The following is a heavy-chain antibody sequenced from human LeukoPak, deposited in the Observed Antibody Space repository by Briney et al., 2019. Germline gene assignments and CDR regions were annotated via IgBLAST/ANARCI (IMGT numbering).Heavy chain of an antibody. CDR3: ARHWLEAAKTYSYWFDP. CDR1: GGSISVDY. D-gene: IGHD6-13*01. Sequence: SETLSLTCSVSGGSISVDYWSWIRQPPGKGLEWIGYIYRGGTINSNPSVKSRVTMSLDTSKNQISLMLNSVTAADTAIYYCARHWLEAAKTYSYWFDPWGQGTLVTVSS. CDR2: IYRGGTI. J-gene: IGHJ5*02. V-gene: IGHV4-4*09.